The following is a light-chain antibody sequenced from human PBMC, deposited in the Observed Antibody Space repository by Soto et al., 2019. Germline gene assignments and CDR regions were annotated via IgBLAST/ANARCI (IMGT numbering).Light chain of an antibody. CDR3: SSFTSKSSLI. V-gene: IGLV2-14*01. CDR2: EVR. J-gene: IGLJ2*01. Sequence: QSALTQPASVSGSPGQSITISCAGTMRDVGGYNLVSWYQQHPGRAPQLILYEVRNRPSGISFRFSDSKSGNTASLTISGLQAEDEADYYCSSFTSKSSLIFGGGTKLTVL. CDR1: MRDVGGYNL.